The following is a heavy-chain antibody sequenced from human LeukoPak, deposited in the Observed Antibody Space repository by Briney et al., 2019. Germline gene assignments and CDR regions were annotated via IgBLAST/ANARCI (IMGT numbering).Heavy chain of an antibody. CDR1: GFTFITYA. J-gene: IGHJ4*02. CDR3: ARDSLKNGYNYDYFDH. D-gene: IGHD5-24*01. Sequence: PGRSLRLSCAASGFTFITYAMHWVRQAPGKGLEWVAVISYDGSNEYYVDSVKGRFTISRDNSKNILYLQMNSLPAEDTAVYYCARDSLKNGYNYDYFDHWGRGTLVTVSS. CDR2: ISYDGSNE. V-gene: IGHV3-30-3*01.